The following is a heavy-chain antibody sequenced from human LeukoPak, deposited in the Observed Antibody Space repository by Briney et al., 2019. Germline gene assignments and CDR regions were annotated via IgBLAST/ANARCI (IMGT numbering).Heavy chain of an antibody. Sequence: SETLSLTCTVSGGSISSSSYYWGWIRQPPGKGLECIGSIYYSGRTYYNPSLRGRVTISVDTSKNQFSLNLNSVTAADTAVYYCARDFYYDSSVYDSWGQGTLVTVSS. CDR2: IYYSGRT. V-gene: IGHV4-39*07. CDR3: ARDFYYDSSVYDS. D-gene: IGHD3-22*01. J-gene: IGHJ4*02. CDR1: GGSISSSSYY.